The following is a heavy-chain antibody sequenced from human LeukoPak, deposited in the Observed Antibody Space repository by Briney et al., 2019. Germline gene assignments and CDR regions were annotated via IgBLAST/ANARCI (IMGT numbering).Heavy chain of an antibody. Sequence: GGSLRLSCAASGFTFDDYAMHWVRQAPGKGLEWVSLISWDGGSTYYADSVKGRFTISRDNSKNSLYLQMNSLRAEDTALYYCAKDRGSYYDGADYWGQGTLVTVSS. CDR3: AKDRGSYYDGADY. D-gene: IGHD1-26*01. J-gene: IGHJ4*02. CDR2: ISWDGGST. V-gene: IGHV3-43D*03. CDR1: GFTFDDYA.